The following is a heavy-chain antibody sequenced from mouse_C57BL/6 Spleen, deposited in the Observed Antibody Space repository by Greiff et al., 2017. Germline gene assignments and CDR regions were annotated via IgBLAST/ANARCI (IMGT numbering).Heavy chain of an antibody. Sequence: VKLMESGPGLVQPSQSLSITCTVSGFSLTSSGVHWVRQPPGTGLEWLGVIWSGGSTDYNAAFIARLSISKDNSKSQVFFKMNSVQADDTAIYYCAKNDDYDVDFYYWGQGTTLTVSS. CDR1: GFSLTSSG. J-gene: IGHJ2*01. V-gene: IGHV2-4*01. D-gene: IGHD2-4*01. CDR2: IWSGGST. CDR3: AKNDDYDVDFYY.